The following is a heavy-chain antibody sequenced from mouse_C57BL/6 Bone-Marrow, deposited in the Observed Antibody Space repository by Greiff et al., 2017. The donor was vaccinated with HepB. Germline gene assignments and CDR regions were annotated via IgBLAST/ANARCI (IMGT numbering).Heavy chain of an antibody. CDR1: GFTFSSYA. D-gene: IGHD1-1*01. J-gene: IGHJ2*01. CDR3: ARGPLYYGYYFDY. CDR2: ISDGGSYT. Sequence: EVQGVESGGGLVKPGGSLKLSCAASGFTFSSYAMSWVRQTPEKRLEWVATISDGGSYTYYPDNVKGRLTISRDNAKNNLYLQMSHLKSEDTAMYYCARGPLYYGYYFDYWGQGTTLTVSS. V-gene: IGHV5-4*01.